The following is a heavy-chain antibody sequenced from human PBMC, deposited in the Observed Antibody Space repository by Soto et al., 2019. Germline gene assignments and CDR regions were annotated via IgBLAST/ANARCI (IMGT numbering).Heavy chain of an antibody. Sequence: SVKVSCKASGGTFSSYAISWVRQAPGQGLEWMGGIIPIFGTANYAQKFQGRVTITADESTSTAYMELSSLRSEDTAVYYCARYNGGYDTNWLDPCGQGTLVTVYS. CDR1: GGTFSSYA. V-gene: IGHV1-69*13. J-gene: IGHJ5*02. CDR3: ARYNGGYDTNWLDP. CDR2: IIPIFGTA. D-gene: IGHD5-12*01.